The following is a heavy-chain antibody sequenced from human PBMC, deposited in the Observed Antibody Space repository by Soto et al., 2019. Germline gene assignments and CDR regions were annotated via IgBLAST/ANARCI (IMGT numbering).Heavy chain of an antibody. V-gene: IGHV3-7*04. Sequence: EVQLVESGGGLVQPGGSPRLSCAASGFTFSSYWMSWVRQAPGKGLEWVANIKQDGSEKYYVDSVKGRFTISRDNAKNSLYLQMNSLRAEDTAVYYCARVGGGPMYYYYYMDVWGKGTTVTVSS. CDR2: IKQDGSEK. J-gene: IGHJ6*03. CDR1: GFTFSSYW. CDR3: ARVGGGPMYYYYYMDV. D-gene: IGHD3-16*01.